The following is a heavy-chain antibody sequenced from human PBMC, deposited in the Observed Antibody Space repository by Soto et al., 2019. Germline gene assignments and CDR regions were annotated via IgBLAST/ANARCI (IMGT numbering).Heavy chain of an antibody. CDR1: GFTFSSYG. CDR2: ISYDGSNK. V-gene: IGHV3-30*03. J-gene: IGHJ4*02. CDR3: AREKKEKATDY. Sequence: PGGSLRLSCAASGFTFSSYGMHWVRQAPGKGLEWVAVISYDGSNKYYADSVKGRFTISRDNSKNTLYLQMNSLRVEDTAVYFCAREKKEKATDYWGQGALVTVSS.